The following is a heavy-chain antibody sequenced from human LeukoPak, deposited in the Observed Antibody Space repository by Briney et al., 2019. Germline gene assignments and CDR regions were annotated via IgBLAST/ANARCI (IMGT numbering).Heavy chain of an antibody. D-gene: IGHD3-22*01. CDR3: ARTYDSSGYRGSDY. V-gene: IGHV4-34*01. CDR2: INHSGST. Sequence: PSETLSLTCAVYGGSFSGYYWSWIRQPPGKGLEWIGEINHSGSTNYNPSLKSRVTISVDTSKNQFSLKLSSVTAADTAVYYCARTYDSSGYRGSDYWGQGTLVTVSS. J-gene: IGHJ4*02. CDR1: GGSFSGYY.